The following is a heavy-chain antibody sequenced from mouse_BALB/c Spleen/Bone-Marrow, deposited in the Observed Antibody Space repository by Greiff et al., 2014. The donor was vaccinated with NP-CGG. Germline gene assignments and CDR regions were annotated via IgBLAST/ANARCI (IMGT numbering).Heavy chain of an antibody. D-gene: IGHD1-1*01. J-gene: IGHJ2*01. CDR2: IHPNSGNT. CDR1: GYTFTSSW. CDR3: ANYYGSSSY. V-gene: IGHV1S130*01. Sequence: QVQLQQSGSVLVRPGASVKLSCKASGYTFTSSWMHWAKQRPGQGLEWIGEIHPNSGNTNYNEKFKGKATLTVDTSSSTAYVDLSSLTSEDSAVYYCANYYGSSSYWGQGTTLTVSP.